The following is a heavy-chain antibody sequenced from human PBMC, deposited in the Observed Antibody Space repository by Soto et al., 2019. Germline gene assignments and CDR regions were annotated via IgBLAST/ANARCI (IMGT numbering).Heavy chain of an antibody. CDR2: ISSSSSDI. J-gene: IGHJ4*02. Sequence: EVQLVESGGGLVKPGGSLRLSCAASGFTFSTYSMNWVRQAPGKGLEWVSSISSSSSDIYYADSVKGRLTISRDNAKNSLYLQMNSLRAEDTAVYYCARVLGGSYYYFDCWGQGTLVTVSS. CDR1: GFTFSTYS. V-gene: IGHV3-21*01. D-gene: IGHD1-26*01. CDR3: ARVLGGSYYYFDC.